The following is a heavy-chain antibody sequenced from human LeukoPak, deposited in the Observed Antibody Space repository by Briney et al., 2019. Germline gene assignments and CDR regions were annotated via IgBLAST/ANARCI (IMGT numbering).Heavy chain of an antibody. CDR1: GFTFSSYW. CDR2: IKQDGSEK. V-gene: IGHV3-7*03. CDR3: ARGESPPYGSGSYAFDY. D-gene: IGHD3-10*01. J-gene: IGHJ4*02. Sequence: GGSLRLSCAASGFTFSSYWMSWVRQAPGKGLEWVANIKQDGSEKYYVDSVKGRFTISRDNAKNSLYLQMNSLRAEDTAVYYCARGESPPYGSGSYAFDYWGQGTLVTVPS.